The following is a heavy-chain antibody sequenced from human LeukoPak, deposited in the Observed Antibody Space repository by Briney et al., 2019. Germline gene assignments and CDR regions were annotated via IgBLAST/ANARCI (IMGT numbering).Heavy chain of an antibody. CDR1: GYSFSSYW. D-gene: IGHD1-26*01. CDR3: ARQGGSYWSHFDH. V-gene: IGHV5-51*01. J-gene: IGHJ4*02. Sequence: GESLKISCKGSGYSFSSYWLVWVRQMPGKGLEWMGIIYPGDSDTRYSPSFQGQVTISADKSISTAYLQWTSLKASDTAMYYCARQGGSYWSHFDHWGQGTLVTVSS. CDR2: IYPGDSDT.